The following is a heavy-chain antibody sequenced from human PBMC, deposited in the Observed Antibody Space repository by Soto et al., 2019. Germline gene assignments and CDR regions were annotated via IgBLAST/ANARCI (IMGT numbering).Heavy chain of an antibody. V-gene: IGHV1-3*01. CDR3: ARDLGGWPDY. CDR2: INAGNGNT. CDR1: GYTLTNYA. Sequence: ASGKVSCEASGYTLTNYAMHLVRQAPGQRLEWMGWINAGNGNTKYSQKFQGRVTITRDTSASTAYMELSSLRSEDTAVYYCARDLGGWPDYWGQGTLVTVSS. D-gene: IGHD2-15*01. J-gene: IGHJ4*02.